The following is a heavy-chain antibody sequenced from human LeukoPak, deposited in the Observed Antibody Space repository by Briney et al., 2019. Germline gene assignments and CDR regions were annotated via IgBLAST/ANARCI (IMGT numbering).Heavy chain of an antibody. V-gene: IGHV3-30-3*01. CDR3: ARGLYSGTYYSPIDY. D-gene: IGHD3-10*01. Sequence: GGSLRLSGAASGFTFSSCAMHWVRQAPGKGLEWVAVISYDGGNEYYADSVKGRFTISRDNSKNTLYLQMNSLRAEDTAVYYCARGLYSGTYYSPIDYWGQGTLVTVSS. CDR1: GFTFSSCA. J-gene: IGHJ4*02. CDR2: ISYDGGNE.